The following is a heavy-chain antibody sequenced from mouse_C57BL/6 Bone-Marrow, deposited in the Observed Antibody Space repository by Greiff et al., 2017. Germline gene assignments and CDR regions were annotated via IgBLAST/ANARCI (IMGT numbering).Heavy chain of an antibody. CDR1: GYTFTSYD. V-gene: IGHV1-85*01. CDR3: ARLEFDGSSGDWYFDV. CDR2: IYPRDGST. D-gene: IGHD1-1*01. Sequence: VQLVESGPELVKPGASVKLSCKASGYTFTSYDINWVKQWPGQGLEWIGWIYPRDGSTKYNEKFKGKATLTVDTSSSTAYMELHSLTSEDSAVYFCARLEFDGSSGDWYFDVWGTGTTVTVSS. J-gene: IGHJ1*03.